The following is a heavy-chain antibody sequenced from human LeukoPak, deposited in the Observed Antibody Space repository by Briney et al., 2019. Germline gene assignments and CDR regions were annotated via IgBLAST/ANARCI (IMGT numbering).Heavy chain of an antibody. CDR3: ATDRMSIAALPSGFDI. CDR2: FDPEDGET. V-gene: IGHV1-24*01. D-gene: IGHD6-6*01. J-gene: IGHJ3*02. CDR1: GYTLTELS. Sequence: ASVKVSCKVSGYTLTELSMHWVRQPPGTGLEWMGGFDPEDGETIYALKFQGRVTMTEDTSTDTAYMELSSLRSEDTAVYYCATDRMSIAALPSGFDIWGQGTMVTVSS.